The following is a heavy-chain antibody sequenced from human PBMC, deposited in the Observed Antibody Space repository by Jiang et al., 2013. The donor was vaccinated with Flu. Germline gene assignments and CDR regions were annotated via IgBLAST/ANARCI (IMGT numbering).Heavy chain of an antibody. J-gene: IGHJ4*02. V-gene: IGHV4-38-2*02. CDR3: ARAISASLYEGFDF. Sequence: KGLEWIGSIYHSGSTNYNPSLKSRVTMSVDTSKNQFSLKLRSVTAADTAVYYCARAISASLYEGFDFWGQGTLVTVSS. CDR2: IYHSGST. D-gene: IGHD3-16*02.